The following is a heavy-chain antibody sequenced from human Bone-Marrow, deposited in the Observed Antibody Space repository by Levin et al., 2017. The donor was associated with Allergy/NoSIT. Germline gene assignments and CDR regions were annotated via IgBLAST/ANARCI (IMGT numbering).Heavy chain of an antibody. J-gene: IGHJ5*01. CDR3: AADLYSGYNSPDF. D-gene: IGHD5-12*01. Sequence: SVKVSCKASGFTFTSSSVQWVRQARGQRLEWIGWIVVGTGKADYAQKFQERVSITRDRSTSTVNMELTSLTSEDTAVYYCAADLYSGYNSPDFWGQEPWSPSPQ. CDR1: GFTFTSSS. CDR2: IVVGTGKA. V-gene: IGHV1-58*01.